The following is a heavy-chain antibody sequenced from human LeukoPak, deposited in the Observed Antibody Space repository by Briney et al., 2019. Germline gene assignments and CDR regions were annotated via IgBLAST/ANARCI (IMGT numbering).Heavy chain of an antibody. Sequence: SVKVSCKASGGTFSSYAVSWVRQAPGQGLEWMGRIIPIFGTANYAQKFQGRVTITTDESTSTAYMELSSLRSEDTAVYYCASGVTTVTIDAFDIWGQGTMVTVSS. CDR3: ASGVTTVTIDAFDI. CDR2: IIPIFGTA. J-gene: IGHJ3*02. V-gene: IGHV1-69*05. D-gene: IGHD4-17*01. CDR1: GGTFSSYA.